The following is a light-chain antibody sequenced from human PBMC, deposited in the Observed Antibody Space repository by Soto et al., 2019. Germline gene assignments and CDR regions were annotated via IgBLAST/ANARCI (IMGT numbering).Light chain of an antibody. CDR3: QQYNGYSTWT. J-gene: IGKJ1*01. V-gene: IGKV1-5*01. Sequence: DIQMTQSPSTLSASVGDRVTITCRASQSIRRWLAWYQQKPGKAPKVLIWDASSLQRGVPSRFSGSGSGTEFTLPISSLQPDDFATYYCQQYNGYSTWTFGQGTKVEIK. CDR1: QSIRRW. CDR2: DAS.